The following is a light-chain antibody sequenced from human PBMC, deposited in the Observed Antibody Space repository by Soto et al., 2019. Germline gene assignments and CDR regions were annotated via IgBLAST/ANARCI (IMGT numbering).Light chain of an antibody. CDR2: QVT. V-gene: IGLV2-23*02. CDR1: SSDIGIYNI. Sequence: QSALTQPASVSGSPGQSITISCTGTSSDIGIYNIVSWYQHYPGKAPKLIIYQVTKRPSGVSDRFSGSKSGNTAPLTISGLQAEDEGDYYCTSYVGSNTMVFGGGTQLTVL. CDR3: TSYVGSNTMV. J-gene: IGLJ3*02.